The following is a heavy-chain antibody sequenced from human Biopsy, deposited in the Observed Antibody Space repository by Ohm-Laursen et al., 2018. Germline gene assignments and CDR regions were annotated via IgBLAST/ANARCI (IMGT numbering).Heavy chain of an antibody. V-gene: IGHV4-59*08. CDR2: TYYRGTS. Sequence: SDTLSLTWSVSGGSVGDYFLSWIRLVPGKRPEWIGYTYYRGTSKNNPSLRSRVTTSVDISRNQFFLNMKSVTGADTAVYYCARRLPLRGFAFDVWGQGTVVTVS. D-gene: IGHD3-10*01. CDR3: ARRLPLRGFAFDV. J-gene: IGHJ3*01. CDR1: GGSVGDYF.